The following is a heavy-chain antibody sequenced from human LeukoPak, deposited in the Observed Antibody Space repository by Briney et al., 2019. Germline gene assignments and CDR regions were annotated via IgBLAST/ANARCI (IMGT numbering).Heavy chain of an antibody. CDR2: IAYSGST. Sequence: SQTLSLTCTVSGGSISSGGYYWSWIPQHPGRGVEWIGYIAYSGSTYYHPSLKSRVTISLDTSKNQFPLKLRYVTAGDTGVYYCARKTQTGGGRDWFDPWGQGTLLTVSS. D-gene: IGHD3-16*01. CDR3: ARKTQTGGGRDWFDP. V-gene: IGHV4-31*03. J-gene: IGHJ5*02. CDR1: GGSISSGGYY.